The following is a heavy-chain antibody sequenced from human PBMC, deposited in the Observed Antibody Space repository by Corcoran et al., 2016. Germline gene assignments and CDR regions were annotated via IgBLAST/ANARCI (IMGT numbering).Heavy chain of an antibody. D-gene: IGHD5-18*01. CDR3: ARGDKVYSYGYPYYYYGMDV. Sequence: QVQLVQSGAEVKKPGSSVKVSCKASGGTFSSYAISWVRQAPGQGLEWMGGIIPIFGTANYAQKFQGRVTITADESTSTAYMELSSLRSEDTAVYYCARGDKVYSYGYPYYYYGMDVWGQGTTVTVSS. J-gene: IGHJ6*02. CDR1: GGTFSSYA. V-gene: IGHV1-69*01. CDR2: IIPIFGTA.